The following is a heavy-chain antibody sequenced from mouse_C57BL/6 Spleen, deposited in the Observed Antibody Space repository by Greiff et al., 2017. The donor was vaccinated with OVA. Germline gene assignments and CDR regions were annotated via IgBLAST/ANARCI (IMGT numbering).Heavy chain of an antibody. V-gene: IGHV14-4*01. J-gene: IGHJ2*01. D-gene: IGHD1-1*01. CDR3: TTHYYYGSGYDY. CDR1: GFNIKDDY. CDR2: IDPENGDT. Sequence: VQLQHSGAELVRPGASVKLSCTASGFNIKDDYMHWVKQRPEQGLEWIGWIDPENGDTEYASKFQGKATITADTSSNTAYLQLSSLTSEDTAVYYCTTHYYYGSGYDYWGQGTTLTVSS.